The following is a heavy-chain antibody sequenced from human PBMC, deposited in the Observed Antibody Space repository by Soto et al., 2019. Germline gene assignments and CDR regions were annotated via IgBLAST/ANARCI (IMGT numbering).Heavy chain of an antibody. CDR3: ATATLSGYSAPGDYYYYYGMDV. D-gene: IGHD5-12*01. CDR2: INAGNGNT. J-gene: IGHJ6*02. V-gene: IGHV1-3*01. Sequence: ASVKVSCKASGYTFTSYAMHWVRQAPGQRLEWMGWINAGNGNTKYSQKFQGRVTITRDTSASTAYMELSSLRSEDTAVYYCATATLSGYSAPGDYYYYYGMDVWGQGTTVTVSS. CDR1: GYTFTSYA.